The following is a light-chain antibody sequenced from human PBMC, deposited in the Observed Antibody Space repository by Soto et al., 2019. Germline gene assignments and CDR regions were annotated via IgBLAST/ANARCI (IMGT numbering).Light chain of an antibody. Sequence: AVQMTQSASSLSASVGDRVTITCRASQGIRNDLGWYQQKPGKAPKLLIYAASSLQSGVPSRFSGSGSGTDFTLTISSLQPEDFATYYCQQSYSTPGTFGQGTKVDIK. CDR1: QGIRND. J-gene: IGKJ1*01. CDR3: QQSYSTPGT. V-gene: IGKV1-6*01. CDR2: AAS.